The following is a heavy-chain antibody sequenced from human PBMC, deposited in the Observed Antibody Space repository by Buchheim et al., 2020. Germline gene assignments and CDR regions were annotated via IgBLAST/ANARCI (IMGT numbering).Heavy chain of an antibody. V-gene: IGHV3-30*02. Sequence: QVQLVESGGGVVQPGRSLRLSCAASGFTFSSYGMHWVRQAPGKGLEWVAFIRDDGSNKYYADSVKGRFTISRDNSKNTLYLQMNSLRAEDTAVYYCAKQYCGGDGYFDYWGEGTL. D-gene: IGHD2-21*02. CDR1: GFTFSSYG. CDR2: IRDDGSNK. CDR3: AKQYCGGDGYFDY. J-gene: IGHJ4*02.